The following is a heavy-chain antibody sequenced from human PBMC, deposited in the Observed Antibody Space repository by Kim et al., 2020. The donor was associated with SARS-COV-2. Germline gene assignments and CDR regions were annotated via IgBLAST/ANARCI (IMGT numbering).Heavy chain of an antibody. CDR3: AKGANARYFDWLSIPDWFDP. V-gene: IGHV3-23*01. J-gene: IGHJ5*02. D-gene: IGHD3-9*01. CDR1: GFTFSSYA. CDR2: MSGSGGST. Sequence: GGSLRLSCAASGFTFSSYAMSWFRQAPGKGLEWVSDMSGSGGSTYYGDSVKGRFTISRDNSKNTLYLQMNSLRAEDTAVYYCAKGANARYFDWLSIPDWFDPWGQGTLVTVSS.